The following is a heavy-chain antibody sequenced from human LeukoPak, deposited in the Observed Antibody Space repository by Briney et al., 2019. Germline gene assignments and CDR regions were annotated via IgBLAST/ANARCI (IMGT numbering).Heavy chain of an antibody. CDR2: INHSGST. CDR3: ARRPALSIAAPSRFDP. CDR1: GGSFSGYY. V-gene: IGHV4-34*01. Sequence: SETLSLTCAVYGGSFSGYYWSWIRQPPGKGLEWIGEINHSGSTNYNPSLKSRVTISVDTSKNQFSLKLSSVTAADTAVYYCARRPALSIAAPSRFDPWGQGTLVTVSS. J-gene: IGHJ5*02. D-gene: IGHD6-6*01.